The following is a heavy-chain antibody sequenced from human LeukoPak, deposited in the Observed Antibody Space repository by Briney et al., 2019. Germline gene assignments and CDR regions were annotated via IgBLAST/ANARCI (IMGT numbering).Heavy chain of an antibody. D-gene: IGHD1-7*01. J-gene: IGHJ4*02. Sequence: PSETLSLTCTVSGGSISSYYWSWIRQPPGKGLEWIGYIYYSGSTNYNPSLKSRVTISVDTSKNQLSLKLSSVTAADTAVCYCAREWGTTGYFDYWGQGTLVTVSS. V-gene: IGHV4-59*01. CDR3: AREWGTTGYFDY. CDR2: IYYSGST. CDR1: GGSISSYY.